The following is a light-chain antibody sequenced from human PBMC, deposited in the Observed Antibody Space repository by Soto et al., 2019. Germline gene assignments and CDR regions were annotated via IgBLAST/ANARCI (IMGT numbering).Light chain of an antibody. CDR3: SSYAGSNNLYV. V-gene: IGLV2-8*01. Sequence: QLVLTQPPSASGSPGQSVTISCTGTSSDIGVYNYVSWYQQHPGKAPKLMLYEVSKRPSGVPDRFSGSKSGNTASLTVSGLQAEDEADYYCSSYAGSNNLYVFGTGTKLTVL. CDR2: EVS. CDR1: SSDIGVYNY. J-gene: IGLJ1*01.